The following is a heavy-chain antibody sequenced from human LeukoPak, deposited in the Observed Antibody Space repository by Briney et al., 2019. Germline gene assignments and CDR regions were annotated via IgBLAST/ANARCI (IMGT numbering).Heavy chain of an antibody. J-gene: IGHJ4*02. CDR2: ISYDGSNK. D-gene: IGHD3-10*01. V-gene: IGHV3-30*18. Sequence: SCKASGGTFSSYGMHWVRQAPGKGLEWVAVISYDGSNKYYADSVKGRFTISRDNSKNTLYLQMNSLRAEDTAVYYCAKAYGSGVGIDYWGQGTLVTVSS. CDR1: GGTFSSYG. CDR3: AKAYGSGVGIDY.